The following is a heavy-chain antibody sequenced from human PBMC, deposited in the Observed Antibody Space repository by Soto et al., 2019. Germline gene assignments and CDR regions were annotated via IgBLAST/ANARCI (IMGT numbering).Heavy chain of an antibody. V-gene: IGHV3-30*04. CDR2: ILKDGKSK. CDR1: GFILSDFA. CDR3: AKTGCNGGSCFSWFDP. J-gene: IGHJ5*02. Sequence: GGSLRLSCAASGFILSDFAMHWVRQDPGRGLEWVAVILKDGKSKYYADSVRGRFTISSDTSKDTIFLQLTSLRLDDSAVYYCAKTGCNGGSCFSWFDPWGQGTPVTVSS. D-gene: IGHD2-15*01.